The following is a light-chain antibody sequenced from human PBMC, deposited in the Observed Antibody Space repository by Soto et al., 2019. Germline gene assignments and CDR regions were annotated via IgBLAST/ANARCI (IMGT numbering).Light chain of an antibody. V-gene: IGLV2-14*01. CDR3: SSYTSSSTSYV. Sequence: QSVLTQPASVSGSPGQSITISCTGTSSDVGGYNYVSWYQQHPGRAPKLMIYEVSNRPSGVSNRFSGSKSGNTASLTISGLQAEDEDDYYCSSYTSSSTSYVSGTGTKGTVL. J-gene: IGLJ1*01. CDR2: EVS. CDR1: SSDVGGYNY.